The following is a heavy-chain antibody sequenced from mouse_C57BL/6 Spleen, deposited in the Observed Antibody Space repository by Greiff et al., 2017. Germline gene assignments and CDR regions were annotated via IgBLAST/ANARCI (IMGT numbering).Heavy chain of an antibody. Sequence: EVQLQQPGAELVKPGASVKISCKASGYTFTDYYMNWVKQSHGKGLEWIGDINPNNGGTSYNKKFKGKATLTVDKSSSTAYMQLSSLTSEDSAVYDCARGLRRVVGGWGQGTTLTVSS. J-gene: IGHJ2*01. CDR1: GYTFTDYY. CDR2: INPNNGGT. V-gene: IGHV1-26*01. CDR3: ARGLRRVVGG.